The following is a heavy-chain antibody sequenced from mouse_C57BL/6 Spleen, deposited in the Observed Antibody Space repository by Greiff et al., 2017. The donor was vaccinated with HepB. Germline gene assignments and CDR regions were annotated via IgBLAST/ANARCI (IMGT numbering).Heavy chain of an antibody. CDR1: GYSITSGYY. CDR2: ISYDGSN. D-gene: IGHD2-4*01. V-gene: IGHV3-6*01. CDR3: ARTLYYDGPGYFDV. J-gene: IGHJ1*03. Sequence: EVQLQQSGPGLVKPSQSLSLTCSVTGYSITSGYYWNWIRQFPGNKLEWMGYISYDGSNNYNPSLKNRISITRDTSTNQFFLKLNSVTTEDTATYYCARTLYYDGPGYFDVWGTGTTVTVSS.